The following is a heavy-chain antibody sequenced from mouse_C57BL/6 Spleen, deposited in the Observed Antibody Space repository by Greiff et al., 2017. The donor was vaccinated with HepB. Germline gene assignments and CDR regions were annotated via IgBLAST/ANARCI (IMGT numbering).Heavy chain of an antibody. CDR3: TGRNGYYGSSYEAMDY. D-gene: IGHD1-1*01. Sequence: QVQLQQSGAELVRPGASVTLSCKASGYTFTDYEMHWVKQTPVHGLEWIGAIDPETGGTAYNQKFKGKAILTADKSSSTAYMELRSLTSEDSAVYYCTGRNGYYGSSYEAMDYWGQGTSVTVSS. V-gene: IGHV1-15*01. CDR2: IDPETGGT. CDR1: GYTFTDYE. J-gene: IGHJ4*01.